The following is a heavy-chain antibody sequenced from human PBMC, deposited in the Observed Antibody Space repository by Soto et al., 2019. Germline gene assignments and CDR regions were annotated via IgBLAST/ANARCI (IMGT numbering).Heavy chain of an antibody. CDR2: IWYDGSNK. Sequence: QVQLVESGGGVVQPGRSLRLSCAASGFTFSSYGMHWVRQAPGKGLEWVAVIWYDGSNKYYADSVKGRFTISRDDSKNTLYLQMNSLRAEDTAVYYCARSPYDYIWWSYRYSLDYWGQGTLVTVSS. CDR3: ARSPYDYIWWSYRYSLDY. D-gene: IGHD3-16*02. J-gene: IGHJ4*02. V-gene: IGHV3-33*01. CDR1: GFTFSSYG.